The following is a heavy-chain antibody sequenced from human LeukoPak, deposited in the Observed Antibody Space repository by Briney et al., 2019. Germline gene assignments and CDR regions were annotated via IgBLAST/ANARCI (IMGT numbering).Heavy chain of an antibody. CDR3: AREASGSVGEFDY. CDR2: ISYDGSNK. Sequence: GGSLRLSCAASGFTFNSYTMHWVRQAPGKGLEWVAVISYDGSNKYYADSVKGRFTISRDNSKNTLYLQMNSLRAEDTAVYYCAREASGSVGEFDYWGQGTLVTVSS. J-gene: IGHJ4*02. D-gene: IGHD1-26*01. V-gene: IGHV3-30-3*01. CDR1: GFTFNSYT.